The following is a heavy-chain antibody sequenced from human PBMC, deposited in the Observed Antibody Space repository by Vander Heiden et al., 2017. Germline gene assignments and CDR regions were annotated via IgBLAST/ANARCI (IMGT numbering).Heavy chain of an antibody. Sequence: QVPLQESGPRLVKPSQTLSLTCTVSGGSITNGAYYWSWIRQQPGKGLECIGYIYHIESTYYNPSLKSRVTISLDTSKNQFSLNLSSVTAADTALYYCARTTPSGGWFDPWGQGTLVTVSS. V-gene: IGHV4-31*03. D-gene: IGHD3-10*01. CDR2: IYHIEST. J-gene: IGHJ5*02. CDR1: GGSITNGAYY. CDR3: ARTTPSGGWFDP.